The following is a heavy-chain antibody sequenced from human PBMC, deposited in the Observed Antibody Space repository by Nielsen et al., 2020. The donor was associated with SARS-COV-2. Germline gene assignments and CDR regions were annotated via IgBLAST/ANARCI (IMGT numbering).Heavy chain of an antibody. CDR3: ARGEYSYGYVDY. Sequence: SETLSLTCTVSGGSISSSSYYWGWIRQPPGKGLEWIGSIYYSGSTYYNPSLKSRVTISVDTSKNQFSLKLSSVTAADTAVYYCARGEYSYGYVDYWAREPWSPSPQ. CDR2: IYYSGST. D-gene: IGHD5-18*01. V-gene: IGHV4-39*07. CDR1: GGSISSSSYY. J-gene: IGHJ4*02.